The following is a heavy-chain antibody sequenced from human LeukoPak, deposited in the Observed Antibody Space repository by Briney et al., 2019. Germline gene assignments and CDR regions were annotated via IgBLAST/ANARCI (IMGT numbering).Heavy chain of an antibody. CDR3: AKGGKWDVTPFDY. V-gene: IGHV3-23*01. D-gene: IGHD1-26*01. CDR1: GFTFNAYS. J-gene: IGHJ4*02. Sequence: GGSLRLSCVASGFTFNAYSMNWVRQAPGKGLEWVSTISGGGGSTYYADSVKGRFTISRDNSKNTLYLQVNSLRAEDTAVYYCAKGGKWDVTPFDYWGQGTLVTVSS. CDR2: ISGGGGST.